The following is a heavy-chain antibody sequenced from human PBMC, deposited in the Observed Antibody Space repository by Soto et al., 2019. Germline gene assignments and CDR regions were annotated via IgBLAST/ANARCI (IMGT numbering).Heavy chain of an antibody. D-gene: IGHD5-12*01. CDR1: GDIFSGYS. Sequence: QVQLVQSGAEVKKPGSSVKVSCKTSGDIFSGYSISWVRQAPGQGLEWMGGIIPIFGTPNYAQRYHGRVTITADKSTSTGYMELYSLKSEDTAVYYCARDLGSGYDPGDYWGQGTLVTVSS. CDR2: IIPIFGTP. CDR3: ARDLGSGYDPGDY. V-gene: IGHV1-69*14. J-gene: IGHJ4*02.